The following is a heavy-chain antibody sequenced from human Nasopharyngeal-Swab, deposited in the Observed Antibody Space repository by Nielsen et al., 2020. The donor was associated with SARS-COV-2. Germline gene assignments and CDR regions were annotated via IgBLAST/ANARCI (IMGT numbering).Heavy chain of an antibody. CDR3: AREVPADGYYYYYGMDV. CDR2: IYTSGST. Sequence: LRLSCTVSGGSISSGSYYWSWIRQPAGKGLEWIGRIYTSGSTNYNPSLKSRVTISVDTSKNQFSLKLSSVTAADTAVYYCAREVPADGYYYYYGMDVWGQGTTVTVSS. V-gene: IGHV4-61*02. D-gene: IGHD5-24*01. J-gene: IGHJ6*02. CDR1: GGSISSGSYY.